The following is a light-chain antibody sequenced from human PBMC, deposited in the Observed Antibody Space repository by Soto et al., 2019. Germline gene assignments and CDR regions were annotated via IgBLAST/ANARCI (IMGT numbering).Light chain of an antibody. CDR3: SSYTSSSTLVV. Sequence: QSVLTQPASVSGSPGQSITISCTGTSSDVGDYNYVSWYQQHPGKAPILLIYDVSNRPSGVSNRISGSKSGNTASLTISGRQAEDEADYSCSSYTSSSTLVVFGGGTKLTVL. CDR2: DVS. CDR1: SSDVGDYNY. V-gene: IGLV2-14*03. J-gene: IGLJ3*02.